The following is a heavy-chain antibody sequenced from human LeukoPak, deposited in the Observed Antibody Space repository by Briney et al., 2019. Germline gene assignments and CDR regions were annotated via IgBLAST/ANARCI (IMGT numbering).Heavy chain of an antibody. CDR3: AREMAAAGTYYYYYMDV. J-gene: IGHJ6*03. D-gene: IGHD6-13*01. V-gene: IGHV3-21*01. CDR1: GLTFSRYS. Sequence: GGSLRLSCAASGLTFSRYSMNWVRQAPGKGLEWVSSISSSSSYIYYADSVKGRFTISRDNAKNSLYLQMNSLRAEDTAVYYCAREMAAAGTYYYYYMDVWGKGTTVTVSS. CDR2: ISSSSSYI.